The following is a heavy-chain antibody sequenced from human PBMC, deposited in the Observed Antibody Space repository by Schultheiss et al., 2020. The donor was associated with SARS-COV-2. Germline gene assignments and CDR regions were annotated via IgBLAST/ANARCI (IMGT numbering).Heavy chain of an antibody. D-gene: IGHD4-17*01. CDR3: ARDSDLGGDYGAEFDP. J-gene: IGHJ5*02. CDR2: ISAYNGNT. Sequence: GESLKISCKASGYTFTSYGISWVRQAPGQGLEWMGWISAYNGNTNYAQKLQGRVTMTTDTSTSTAYMELRSLRSDDTAVYYCARDSDLGGDYGAEFDPWGQGTLVTVSS. V-gene: IGHV1-18*01. CDR1: GYTFTSYG.